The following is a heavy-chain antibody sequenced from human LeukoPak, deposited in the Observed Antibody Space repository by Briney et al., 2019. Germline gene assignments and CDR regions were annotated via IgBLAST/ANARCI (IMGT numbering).Heavy chain of an antibody. J-gene: IGHJ5*02. CDR1: GFTFDDYA. CDR2: IRWNSGRL. D-gene: IGHD6-13*01. CDR3: AKDKTSGIAGPFDT. Sequence: QPGRSLRLSCAASGFTFDDYAMHWVRQAPGKGLEWVSGIRWNSGRLVYADSVRGRFTISRDNAKNSLYLHMSSLRAEDTAMYYCAKDKTSGIAGPFDTWGQGTLVTVSS. V-gene: IGHV3-9*01.